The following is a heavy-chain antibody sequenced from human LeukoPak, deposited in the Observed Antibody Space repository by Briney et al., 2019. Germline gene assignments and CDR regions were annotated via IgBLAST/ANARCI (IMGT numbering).Heavy chain of an antibody. D-gene: IGHD6-19*01. Sequence: PSETLSLTCTVSGGSISSYYWSWIRQPPGKGLEWIGYIYYSGSTNYNPSLKSRVTVSVDTSKNQFSLKVSSVTAADTAVYYCARGVAVAGTFDYWGQGTLVTVSS. J-gene: IGHJ4*02. CDR3: ARGVAVAGTFDY. CDR2: IYYSGST. CDR1: GGSISSYY. V-gene: IGHV4-59*01.